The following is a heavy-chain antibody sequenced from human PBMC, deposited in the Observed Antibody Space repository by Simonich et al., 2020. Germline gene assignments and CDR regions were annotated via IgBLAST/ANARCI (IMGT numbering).Heavy chain of an antibody. J-gene: IGHJ3*02. CDR2: ISSSSSTI. V-gene: IGHV3-48*01. CDR1: GFTFSSYS. CDR3: ARDISYYAFDI. Sequence: EVQLVESGGGLVQPGGSLRLSCAASGFTFSSYSMNWVRQAPGKGLEWVSYISSSSSTINYADSVKGRLTISRDNAKNSLYLQMNSLRAEDTAVYYCARDISYYAFDIWGQGTMVTVSS. D-gene: IGHD1-26*01.